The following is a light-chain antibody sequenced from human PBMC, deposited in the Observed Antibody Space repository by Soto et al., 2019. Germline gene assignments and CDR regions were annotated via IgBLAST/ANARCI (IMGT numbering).Light chain of an antibody. J-gene: IGKJ1*01. CDR3: LQYHNLWA. V-gene: IGKV3-15*01. Sequence: ILMTQSPATVSVSPGESATMSCRASQNIYYNVAWYQQRPGQAPRLLIYRASTRAPGVPARFSGSGSGTEFTLTISSLKPEDFTVYSCLQYHNLWAFGKGTKVDIK. CDR2: RAS. CDR1: QNIYYN.